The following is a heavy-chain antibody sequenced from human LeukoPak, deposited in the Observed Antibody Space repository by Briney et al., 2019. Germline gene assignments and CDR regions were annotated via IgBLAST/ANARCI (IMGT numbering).Heavy chain of an antibody. J-gene: IGHJ5*02. CDR3: ARAGLPYFRYWFDP. D-gene: IGHD2/OR15-2a*01. Sequence: GGSLRLSCAASGFTFSSYWMSWVRQAPGKGLEWVANIKQDGSEKYYVDSVKGRFTISRDNAKNSLYLQMNSLRAEDTAVYYCARAGLPYFRYWFDPWGQGTLVTVSS. CDR2: IKQDGSEK. CDR1: GFTFSSYW. V-gene: IGHV3-7*01.